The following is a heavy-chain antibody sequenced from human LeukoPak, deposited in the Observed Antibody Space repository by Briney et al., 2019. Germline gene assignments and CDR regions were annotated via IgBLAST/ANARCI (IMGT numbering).Heavy chain of an antibody. CDR3: ARNSGGIAARPFDY. CDR1: GVSFSGYY. V-gene: IGHV4-34*01. Sequence: SETLSLTCAVYGVSFSGYYWSWIRQPPGKGLEWLGEINHSGSTNYNPSLKSRVTISVDTSKNQFSLKLSSVTAADTAVYYCARNSGGIAARPFDYWGQGTLVTVSS. D-gene: IGHD6-6*01. J-gene: IGHJ4*02. CDR2: INHSGST.